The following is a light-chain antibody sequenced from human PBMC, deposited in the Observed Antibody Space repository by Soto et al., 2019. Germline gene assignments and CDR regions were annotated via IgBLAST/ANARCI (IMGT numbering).Light chain of an antibody. CDR1: QDISKD. CDR2: SAT. J-gene: IGKJ1*01. Sequence: AIQMTQSPTSLSASVGNKDINTFRASQDISKDLGWYQQKPGKAPKFLIYSATSTQSGVPSTFSGSGFGTDFTLTISSLQPEDFATYYCLQDHDYPRTFGQGTKV. V-gene: IGKV1-6*01. CDR3: LQDHDYPRT.